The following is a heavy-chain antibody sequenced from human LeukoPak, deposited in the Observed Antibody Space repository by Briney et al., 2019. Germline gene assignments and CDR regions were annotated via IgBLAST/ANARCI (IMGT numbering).Heavy chain of an antibody. Sequence: PSETLSLTCTVSGGSISSSSYYWGWIRQPPGKGLEWIGSIYYSGSTYYNPSLKSRVTISVDTSKNQFSLKLSSVTAADTAVYYCARESYYYDSSGYVFDPWGQGTLVTVSS. CDR2: IYYSGST. CDR1: GGSISSSSYY. J-gene: IGHJ5*02. CDR3: ARESYYYDSSGYVFDP. V-gene: IGHV4-39*07. D-gene: IGHD3-22*01.